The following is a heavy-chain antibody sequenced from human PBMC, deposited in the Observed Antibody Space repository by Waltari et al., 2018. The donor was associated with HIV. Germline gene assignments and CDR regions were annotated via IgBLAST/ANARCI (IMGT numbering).Heavy chain of an antibody. V-gene: IGHV1-8*01. Sequence: QVQLVQSGAEVKLPGASLKVSCRTSGYDFTTFDINWVRQASGQGREWMGWMGPNSGKTGYARKFQGRVIMTSDSSIDTAYLELSSLTSHDTAVYYCARSRPGAVFGDNWGQGTLVTVSS. J-gene: IGHJ4*02. CDR2: MGPNSGKT. D-gene: IGHD3-3*01. CDR1: GYDFTTFD. CDR3: ARSRPGAVFGDN.